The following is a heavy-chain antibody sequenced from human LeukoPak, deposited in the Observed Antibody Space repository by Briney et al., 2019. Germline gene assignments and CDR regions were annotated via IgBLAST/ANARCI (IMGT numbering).Heavy chain of an antibody. CDR1: GYSFTSYW. V-gene: IGHV5-51*01. CDR3: ARRISSGMFGSRAFDI. CDR2: IYPGDSDT. J-gene: IGHJ3*02. Sequence: GESLKISCKGSGYSFTSYWIGWVRQMPGKGLEWMGIIYPGDSDTRYSPSFQGQVTISADKSISTAYLQWSSLEASDTAIYYCARRISSGMFGSRAFDIWGQGTVVTVSS. D-gene: IGHD3-10*01.